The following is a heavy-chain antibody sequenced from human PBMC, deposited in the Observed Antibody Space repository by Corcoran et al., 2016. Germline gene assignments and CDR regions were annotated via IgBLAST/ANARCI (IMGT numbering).Heavy chain of an antibody. V-gene: IGHV4-34*01. CDR1: GGSFSGYY. CDR3: AREGVAVAANFDY. CDR2: INHSGST. J-gene: IGHJ4*02. D-gene: IGHD6-19*01. Sequence: QVQLQQWGAGLLKPSETLSLTCAVYGGSFSGYYWSWIRQPPGKGLEWIGEINHSGSTNYNPSLKSRVTISVDTSKNQFSLKLSSVTAADTAVYYWAREGVAVAANFDYWGQGTLVTVSS.